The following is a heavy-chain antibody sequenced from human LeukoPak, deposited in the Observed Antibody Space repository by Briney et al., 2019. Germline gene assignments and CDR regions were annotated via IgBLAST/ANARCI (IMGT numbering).Heavy chain of an antibody. D-gene: IGHD1-26*01. CDR2: INHSGST. Sequence: SETLSLTCAVYGGSFSGYYWSWIRQPPGKGLEWIGEINHSGSTNYNPSLKSRVTISVDTSKNQFSLKLSSVTAADTAVYYRARGAHPSYSGSFYYYYYGMDVWGQGTTVTVSS. CDR1: GGSFSGYY. V-gene: IGHV4-34*01. J-gene: IGHJ6*02. CDR3: ARGAHPSYSGSFYYYYYGMDV.